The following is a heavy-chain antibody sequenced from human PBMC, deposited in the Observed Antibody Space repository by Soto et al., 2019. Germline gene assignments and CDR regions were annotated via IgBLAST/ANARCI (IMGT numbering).Heavy chain of an antibody. CDR3: ARDGYCISTSCPKYYYYGMDV. J-gene: IGHJ6*02. CDR2: ISYDGSNK. D-gene: IGHD2-2*03. CDR1: GFTFSSYA. V-gene: IGHV3-30-3*01. Sequence: PGGSLRLSCAASGFTFSSYAMHWVRQAPGKGLEWVAVISYDGSNKYYADSVKGRFTISRDNSKNTLYLQMNSLRAEYTAVYYCARDGYCISTSCPKYYYYGMDVWGQGATVTVSS.